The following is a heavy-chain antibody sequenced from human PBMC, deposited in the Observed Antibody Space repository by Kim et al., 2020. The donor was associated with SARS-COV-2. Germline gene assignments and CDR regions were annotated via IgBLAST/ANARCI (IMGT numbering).Heavy chain of an antibody. D-gene: IGHD3-16*01. CDR1: GFTFGNYW. CDR2: IKHDGTVK. J-gene: IGHJ4*02. V-gene: IGHV3-7*03. CDR3: ATSCSYAFDY. Sequence: GGSLRLSCAASGFTFGNYWMTWVRQAPGQGLEWVANIKHDGTVKQYADFVEGRFTISRDNAKNSLYLEMDSLRAEDTAIYYCATSCSYAFDYWGQGTVVT.